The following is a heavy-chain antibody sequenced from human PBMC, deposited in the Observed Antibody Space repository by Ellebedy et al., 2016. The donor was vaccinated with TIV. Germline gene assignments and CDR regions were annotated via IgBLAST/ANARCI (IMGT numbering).Heavy chain of an antibody. V-gene: IGHV1-46*01. CDR2: INPSGGST. CDR1: GGTFSSYG. D-gene: IGHD6-13*01. CDR3: ARGGQQLVSGY. Sequence: AASVKVSCKASGGTFSSYGISWVRQAPGQRLEWMGIINPSGGSTSYAQKFQGRVTMTRDTSTSTVYMELSSLRSEDTAVYYCARGGQQLVSGYWGQGTLVTVSS. J-gene: IGHJ4*02.